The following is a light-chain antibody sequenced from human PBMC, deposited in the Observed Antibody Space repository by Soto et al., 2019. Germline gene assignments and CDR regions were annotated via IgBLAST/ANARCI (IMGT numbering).Light chain of an antibody. V-gene: IGLV1-51*01. CDR3: GTWDSSLSAGV. CDR2: DNN. Sequence: QSVLTQPSLVSAAPGQKVTISCSGSSSNIENNYVSWYQQFPGTAPKLLIYDNNKRPSGIPDRFSGSKSGTSATLGIAGLQTGDEADYYCGTWDSSLSAGVFGGGTTLTVL. J-gene: IGLJ2*01. CDR1: SSNIENNY.